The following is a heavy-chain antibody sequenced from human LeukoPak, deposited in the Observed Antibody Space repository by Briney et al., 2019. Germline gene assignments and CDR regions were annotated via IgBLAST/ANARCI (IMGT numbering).Heavy chain of an antibody. CDR3: ARGVNPTNWAYYYYMDV. J-gene: IGHJ6*03. V-gene: IGHV1-8*01. Sequence: ASVKVSCKASGYTFTSYDINWVRQATGQGLEWMGWMNPNSGNTGYAQKFQGRVTMTRNTSISTAYMELSSLRSEDTAVYYCARGVNPTNWAYYYYMDVWGIGTTVTVSS. D-gene: IGHD7-27*01. CDR1: GYTFTSYD. CDR2: MNPNSGNT.